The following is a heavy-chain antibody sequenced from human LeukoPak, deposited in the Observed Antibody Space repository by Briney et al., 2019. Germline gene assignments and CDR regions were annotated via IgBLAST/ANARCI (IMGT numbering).Heavy chain of an antibody. V-gene: IGHV1-18*01. CDR1: GYTFTSHG. J-gene: IGHJ4*02. CDR2: ISANNGDT. CDR3: ARDLPTVIADY. Sequence: ASVKVSCKTSGYTFTSHGISWVRQAPGEGLEWMGWISANNGDTNYAQKMQGRLTMTTDTSTSTAYMELRILSYDDTATYYCARDLPTVIADYWGQGTLVTVSS. D-gene: IGHD4-11*01.